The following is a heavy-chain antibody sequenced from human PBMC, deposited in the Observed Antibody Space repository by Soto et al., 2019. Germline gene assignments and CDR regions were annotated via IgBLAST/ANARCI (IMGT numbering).Heavy chain of an antibody. CDR1: GFTFSSYS. CDR3: ARASWPVYYYYGMDV. CDR2: ISSSSSYI. V-gene: IGHV3-21*01. Sequence: PGGSLRLSCAASGFTFSSYSMNWVRQAPGKGLEWVSSISSSSSYIYYADSVKGRFTISRDNAKNSLYLQMNSLRAEDTAVYYCARASWPVYYYYGMDVWGQGTTVTVSS. J-gene: IGHJ6*02.